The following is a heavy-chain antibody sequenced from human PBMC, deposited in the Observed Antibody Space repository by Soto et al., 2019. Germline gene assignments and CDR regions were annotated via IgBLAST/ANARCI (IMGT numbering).Heavy chain of an antibody. V-gene: IGHV3-21*01. CDR2: ISSSSSYI. J-gene: IGHJ4*02. Sequence: SLRLSCAASGFTFSSYSMNWVRQAPGKGLEWVSSISSSSSYIYYADSVKGRFTISRDNAKNSLYLQMNSLRAEDTAVYYCGSGYDFWSPFDYWGQGTLVTVSS. D-gene: IGHD3-3*01. CDR3: GSGYDFWSPFDY. CDR1: GFTFSSYS.